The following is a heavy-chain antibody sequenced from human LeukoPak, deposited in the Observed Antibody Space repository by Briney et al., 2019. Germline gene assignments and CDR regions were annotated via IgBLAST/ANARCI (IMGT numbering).Heavy chain of an antibody. V-gene: IGHV3-21*01. Sequence: GGSLRLSCAASGFTFSNYWMNWVRQAPGKGLEWVSSISSSSSYIYYADSVKGRFTISRDNAKNSLYLQMNSLRAEDTAVYYCATDIVVVPAAIRGDYWGQGTLVTVSS. CDR2: ISSSSSYI. CDR3: ATDIVVVPAAIRGDY. J-gene: IGHJ4*02. CDR1: GFTFSNYW. D-gene: IGHD2-2*02.